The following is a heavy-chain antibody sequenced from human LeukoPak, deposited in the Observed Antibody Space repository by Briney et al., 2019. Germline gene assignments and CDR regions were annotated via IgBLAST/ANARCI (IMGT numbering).Heavy chain of an antibody. J-gene: IGHJ4*02. V-gene: IGHV3-53*04. CDR1: GFTVCSNY. D-gene: IGHD3-10*01. Sequence: PGGSLRLSSAASGFTVCSNYMSWVRPAPGKGLWWVSVIYSGGSTLYADSVKGRFTISRHNPKNTLYLQMNSLRAEDTAVYYCARGAGGDFDYWGQGTLVTISS. CDR3: ARGAGGDFDY. CDR2: IYSGGST.